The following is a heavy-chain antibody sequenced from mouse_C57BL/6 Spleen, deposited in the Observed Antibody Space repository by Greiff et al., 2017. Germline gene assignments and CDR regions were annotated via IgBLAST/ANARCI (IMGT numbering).Heavy chain of an antibody. CDR1: GYAFSSSW. Sequence: VQLQQSGPELVKPGASVKISCKASGYAFSSSWMNWVKQRPGKGLEWIGRIYPGDGDTNYNGKFKGKATLTADKSSSTAYMQLSSLTSEDSAVYFCARSRDYELFDYWGQGTTLTVSS. V-gene: IGHV1-82*01. CDR3: ARSRDYELFDY. D-gene: IGHD2-4*01. CDR2: IYPGDGDT. J-gene: IGHJ2*01.